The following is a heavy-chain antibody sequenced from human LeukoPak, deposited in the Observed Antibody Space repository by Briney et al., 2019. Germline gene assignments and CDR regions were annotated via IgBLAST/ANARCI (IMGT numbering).Heavy chain of an antibody. J-gene: IGHJ4*02. CDR3: ARDRGTWNDDGFDY. Sequence: PSETLSLTCAVYGGSIRGYYWSWIRQPAGKGLEWIGRIYISGSTNYNPSLKSRVTMSVDTSKNQFSLKLSSVTAADTAVYYCARDRGTWNDDGFDYWGQGTLVTVSS. CDR1: GGSIRGYY. D-gene: IGHD1-1*01. V-gene: IGHV4-4*07. CDR2: IYISGST.